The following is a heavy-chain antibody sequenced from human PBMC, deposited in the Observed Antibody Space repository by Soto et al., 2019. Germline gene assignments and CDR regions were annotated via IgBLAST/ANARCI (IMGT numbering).Heavy chain of an antibody. J-gene: IGHJ4*02. Sequence: GWSLRLSCSASVFTFSRYWMSWCRQAPGKGLEWVANIKQDGSEKYYVDSVKGRFTISRDNAKNSLYLQMNSLRAEDTAVYYCATVAYGDGLAYWGQGTLVTVSS. D-gene: IGHD4-17*01. CDR2: IKQDGSEK. CDR1: VFTFSRYW. V-gene: IGHV3-7*03. CDR3: ATVAYGDGLAY.